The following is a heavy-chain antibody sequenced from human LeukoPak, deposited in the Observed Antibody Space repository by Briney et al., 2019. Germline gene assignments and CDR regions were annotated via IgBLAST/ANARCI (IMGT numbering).Heavy chain of an antibody. V-gene: IGHV3-30*03. CDR1: GFTFSSYS. Sequence: GSLRLSCAASGFTFSSYSMNWVRQAPGKGLEWVAVISYDGSNKYYADSVKGRFTISRDNSKNTLYLQMNSLRAEDTAVYYCAREGPPGYYFDYWGQGTLVTVSS. J-gene: IGHJ4*02. CDR2: ISYDGSNK. D-gene: IGHD7-27*01. CDR3: AREGPPGYYFDY.